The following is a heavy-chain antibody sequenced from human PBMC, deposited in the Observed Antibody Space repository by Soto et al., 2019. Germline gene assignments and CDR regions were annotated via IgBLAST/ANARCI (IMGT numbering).Heavy chain of an antibody. CDR2: IYYSGST. CDR1: GGSISSYY. Sequence: QVQLQESGPGLVKPSETLSLTCTVSGGSISSYYWSWIRQPPGKGLEWIGYIYYSGSTNYNPSLKSRVTISVDTSKNQFSLKLSSVTAADTAVYYCARGGYSYGYYYGMDVWGQGTTVTVSS. J-gene: IGHJ6*02. D-gene: IGHD5-18*01. CDR3: ARGGYSYGYYYGMDV. V-gene: IGHV4-59*01.